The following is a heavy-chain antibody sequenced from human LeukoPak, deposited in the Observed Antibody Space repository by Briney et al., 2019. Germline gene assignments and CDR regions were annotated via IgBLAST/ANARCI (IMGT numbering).Heavy chain of an antibody. CDR1: GGSISSSSHY. V-gene: IGHV4-39*01. CDR3: ARHKYYYDSSGYFDY. D-gene: IGHD3-22*01. CDR2: MFYSGGS. J-gene: IGHJ4*02. Sequence: SETLSLTCTVSGGSISSSSHYWGWIRQPPGRGLEWIGSMFYSGGSYHNPSLKSRVTISVDTSKNQFSLKLSSVTAADTAVYYCARHKYYYDSSGYFDYWGQGTLVTVSS.